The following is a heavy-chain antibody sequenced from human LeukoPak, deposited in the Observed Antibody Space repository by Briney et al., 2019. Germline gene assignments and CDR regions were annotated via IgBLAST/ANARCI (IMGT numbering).Heavy chain of an antibody. V-gene: IGHV4-38-2*02. CDR1: GYSISNGHY. CDR3: ARVTGYMTEDYFDY. D-gene: IGHD6-13*01. CDR2: ISHTGSS. Sequence: PSETLSLTCTVSGYSISNGHYWGWIRQPPGKGLEWIGSISHTGSSYYNPSLKSRVTISVDTSKNQFSLRLSSVTAADTAVYYCARVTGYMTEDYFDYWGQGTLITVSS. J-gene: IGHJ4*02.